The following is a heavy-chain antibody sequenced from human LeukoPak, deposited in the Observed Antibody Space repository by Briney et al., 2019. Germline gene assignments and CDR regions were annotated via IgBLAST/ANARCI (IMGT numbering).Heavy chain of an antibody. CDR1: GFTFSSYW. J-gene: IGHJ2*01. CDR2: IKQDGSEK. CDR3: ARVSSGWYLNWYFDL. Sequence: PGGSLRLSCAASGFTFSSYWMSWVRQAPGKGLEWVANIKQDGSEKYYVDSVKGRFTISRDNAKNSLYLQMNSLRAEDTAVYYCARVSSGWYLNWYFDLWGRGTLVTVSS. V-gene: IGHV3-7*01. D-gene: IGHD6-19*01.